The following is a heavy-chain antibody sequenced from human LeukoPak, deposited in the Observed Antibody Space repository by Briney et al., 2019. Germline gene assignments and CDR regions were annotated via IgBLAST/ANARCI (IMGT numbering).Heavy chain of an antibody. Sequence: GGSLRLSCAASGFTFSSYWMHWVRQAPVKGLVWVSRINSDGSSTSYADSVKGRFTISRDNAKNTLYLQMNSLRAEDTAVYYCAREYSSSWSYYYGMDVWGQGTTVTVSS. CDR3: AREYSSSWSYYYGMDV. J-gene: IGHJ6*02. CDR2: INSDGSST. CDR1: GFTFSSYW. D-gene: IGHD6-13*01. V-gene: IGHV3-74*01.